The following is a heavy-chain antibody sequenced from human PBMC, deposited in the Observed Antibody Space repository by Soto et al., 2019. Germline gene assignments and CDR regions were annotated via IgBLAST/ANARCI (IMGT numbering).Heavy chain of an antibody. Sequence: EVHLLESGGGLVQPGGSLRLSCAASGFTFSDYSMSWVRQTPERGLEWVSTLTRGGTSYYADSVQGRFTVSRDNSKNTVYLQMNSLRAEDTAVYYCAELRGQLVDYWGQGTLVTVSS. CDR1: GFTFSDYS. J-gene: IGHJ4*02. V-gene: IGHV3-23*01. CDR2: LTRGGTS. D-gene: IGHD6-6*01. CDR3: AELRGQLVDY.